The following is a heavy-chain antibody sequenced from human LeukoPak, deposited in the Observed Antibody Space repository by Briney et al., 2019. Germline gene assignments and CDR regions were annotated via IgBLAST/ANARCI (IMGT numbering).Heavy chain of an antibody. Sequence: GGSLRLSCAASGFTFSSYSMNWVRQAPGKGLEWVSYISSSSSTIYYADSVKGRFTISRDNAKNSLYLQMNSLRAEDTAVYYCAREGATPFDYWGQGTLVTVSS. CDR2: ISSSSSTI. V-gene: IGHV3-48*01. D-gene: IGHD1-26*01. CDR3: AREGATPFDY. CDR1: GFTFSSYS. J-gene: IGHJ4*02.